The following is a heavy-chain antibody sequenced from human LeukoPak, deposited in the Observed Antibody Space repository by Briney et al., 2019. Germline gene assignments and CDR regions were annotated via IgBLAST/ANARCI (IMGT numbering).Heavy chain of an antibody. D-gene: IGHD3-22*01. V-gene: IGHV1-46*01. CDR3: ARSETYYYDSSGYCIDY. J-gene: IGHJ4*02. Sequence: ASVKVSCKASGYTFTSYYMHWVRQAPGQGLEWVGIINPSGGSTSYAQKFQGRVTMTRDTSTSTVYMELSSLRSEDTAVYYCARSETYYYDSSGYCIDYWGQGTLVTVSS. CDR1: GYTFTSYY. CDR2: INPSGGST.